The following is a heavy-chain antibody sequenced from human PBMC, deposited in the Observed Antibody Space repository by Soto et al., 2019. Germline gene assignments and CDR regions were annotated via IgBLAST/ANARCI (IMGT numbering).Heavy chain of an antibody. CDR3: ARQCPTYSYYGMDV. CDR2: IYYSGST. J-gene: IGHJ6*02. V-gene: IGHV4-39*01. CDR1: GGSISSSSYY. D-gene: IGHD2-2*01. Sequence: QLQLQESGPGLVKPSETLSLTCTVSGGSISSSSYYWGWIRQPPGKGLEWIGSIYYSGSTYYNPSLKSRVTISVDTSKNQFSLKLSSVTAADTAVYYCARQCPTYSYYGMDVWGQGTTVTVSS.